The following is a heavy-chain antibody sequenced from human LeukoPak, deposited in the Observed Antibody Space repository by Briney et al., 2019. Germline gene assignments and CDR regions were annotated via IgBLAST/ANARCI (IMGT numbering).Heavy chain of an antibody. D-gene: IGHD4-17*01. CDR2: ITWDERST. Sequence: GGSLRLSCVGSGFSFDDYTMHWVRQAPGKGLEWLSLITWDERSTVYGDSVKGRFTISRDNAKNSLYLQMNSLRAEDTAVYYCARDYGDYSYYFDYWGQGTLVTVSS. V-gene: IGHV3-43*01. J-gene: IGHJ4*02. CDR1: GFSFDDYT. CDR3: ARDYGDYSYYFDY.